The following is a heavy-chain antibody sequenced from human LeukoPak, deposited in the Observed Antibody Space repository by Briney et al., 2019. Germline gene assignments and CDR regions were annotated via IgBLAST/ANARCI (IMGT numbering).Heavy chain of an antibody. V-gene: IGHV4-4*07. Sequence: SETLSLTCTVSGGSISSYYWSWIRQPAGKGLEWIGRIYTSGSTNYNPALKSRVTMSVDTSKNQFSLKLSSVTAADTAVYYCARDTSNLYYYGMDVWGQGTTVTVSS. CDR2: IYTSGST. D-gene: IGHD4-11*01. CDR3: ARDTSNLYYYGMDV. CDR1: GGSISSYY. J-gene: IGHJ6*02.